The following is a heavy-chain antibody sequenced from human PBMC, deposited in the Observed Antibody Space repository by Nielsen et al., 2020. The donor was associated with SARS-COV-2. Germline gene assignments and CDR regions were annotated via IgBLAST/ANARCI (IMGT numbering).Heavy chain of an antibody. CDR2: ISFDGSDE. J-gene: IGHJ3*02. CDR3: AREDSWELLRTYDALDI. Sequence: GESLKISCAASGFPFSSFAMHWVRQAPGKGLEWVAVISFDGSDEYSADSVKGRFTISRDNAKNTLYPQMTSLRTEDTAVYYCAREDSWELLRTYDALDIWGQGTMVSVSS. D-gene: IGHD1-26*01. CDR1: GFPFSSFA. V-gene: IGHV3-30-3*01.